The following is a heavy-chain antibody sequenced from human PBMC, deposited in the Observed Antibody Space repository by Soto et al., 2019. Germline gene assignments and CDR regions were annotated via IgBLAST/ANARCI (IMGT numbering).Heavy chain of an antibody. J-gene: IGHJ5*02. CDR2: INPSGSSP. CDR1: GYPFFSHY. CDR3: ARFSGEVPHSNDHFHLGGYDH. Sequence: QVQLLQSGAEVKKPGASVTISCKASGYPFFSHYIHWVRQAPGQGLEWMGVINPSGSSPSYAQKFQGRVTMTRDTSTSTVYMELSSLRSEDTGVYYCARFSGEVPHSNDHFHLGGYDHWGQGSLVTVSS. V-gene: IGHV1-46*01. D-gene: IGHD3-10*01.